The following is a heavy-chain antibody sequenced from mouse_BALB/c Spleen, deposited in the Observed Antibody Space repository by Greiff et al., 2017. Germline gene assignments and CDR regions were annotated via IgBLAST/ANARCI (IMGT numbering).Heavy chain of an antibody. CDR1: GFTFSSYT. V-gene: IGHV5-6-4*01. J-gene: IGHJ3*01. D-gene: IGHD2-2*01. Sequence: EVKVEESGGGLVKPGGSLKLSCAASGFTFSSYTMSWVRQTPEKRLEWVATISSGGSYTYYPDSVKGRFTISRDNAKNTLYLQMSSLKSEDTAMYYCTSYGYDYAYWGQGTLVTVSA. CDR2: ISSGGSYT. CDR3: TSYGYDYAY.